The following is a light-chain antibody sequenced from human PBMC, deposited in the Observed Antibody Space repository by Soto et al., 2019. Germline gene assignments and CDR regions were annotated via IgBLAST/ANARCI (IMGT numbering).Light chain of an antibody. CDR3: QEFGTSPPWT. CDR1: QSVSSNY. CDR2: GAS. J-gene: IGKJ1*01. V-gene: IGKV3-20*01. Sequence: EIVLTQSPGTLSLSPGERATLSCRASQSVSSNYLAWYQQKPGQAPRLLIHGASSSATGIPDRFSGSGSGTDFTLTISRLEPEDFAVYYCQEFGTSPPWTFGQGTEVEMK.